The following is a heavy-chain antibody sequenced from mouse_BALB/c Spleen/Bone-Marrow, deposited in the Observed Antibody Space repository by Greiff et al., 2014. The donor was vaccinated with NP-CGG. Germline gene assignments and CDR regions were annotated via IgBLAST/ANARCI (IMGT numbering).Heavy chain of an antibody. CDR3: AKGTPYGNSFAC. Sequence: VQLQQPGPGLVKPSQSLSLTCTVTGYSITSDYAWNWIRQFPGNKLEWMGYISYSGSTSYNPSLKSRISITRGTSKNQFFLQLNSVTTEDTATYYCAKGTPYGNSFACWGQGTLVTVSA. J-gene: IGHJ3*01. D-gene: IGHD2-10*02. CDR1: GYSITSDYA. CDR2: ISYSGST. V-gene: IGHV3-2*02.